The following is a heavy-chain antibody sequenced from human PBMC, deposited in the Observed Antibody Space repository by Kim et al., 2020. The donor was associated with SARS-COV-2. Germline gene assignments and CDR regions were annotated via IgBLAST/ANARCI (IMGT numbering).Heavy chain of an antibody. D-gene: IGHD3-22*01. V-gene: IGHV3-48*04. J-gene: IGHJ6*02. CDR3: ARDLQSGSYYYDSSGYNYYDYGMDV. CDR1: GFTFSSYS. CDR2: ISSSSSTI. Sequence: GGSLRLSCAASGFTFSSYSMNWVRQAPGKGLEWVSYISSSSSTIYYADSVKGRFTISRDNAKNSLYLQMNSLRAEDTAVYYCARDLQSGSYYYDSSGYNYYDYGMDVWGQGTTVTVSS.